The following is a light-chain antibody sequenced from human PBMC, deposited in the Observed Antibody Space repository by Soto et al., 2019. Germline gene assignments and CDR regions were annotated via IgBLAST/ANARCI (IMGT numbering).Light chain of an antibody. Sequence: EIVLTQSPGTLSLSPGERATLSCRASQSVSSSYLAWYQQKPGQAPRLLIYGASSRATGIPDRFSGSGSGTYFTLTISTLEPDDFAVYYCQQYGSSPQTFGPGTKVDIK. CDR1: QSVSSSY. CDR2: GAS. V-gene: IGKV3-20*01. CDR3: QQYGSSPQT. J-gene: IGKJ3*01.